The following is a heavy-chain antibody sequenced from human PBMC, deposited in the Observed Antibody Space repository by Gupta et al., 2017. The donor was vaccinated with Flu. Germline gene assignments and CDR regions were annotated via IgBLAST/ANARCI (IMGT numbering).Heavy chain of an antibody. V-gene: IGHV1-2*02. CDR1: GNTFTGSH. CDR3: ATSGGIRYNWFDP. Sequence: QVKLVQSGAEVRKPGASVKVSCKASGNTFTGSHLHWVRQAPGQGLEWIGWINPNSGGANFAQKFQGRVTMTRDTSITTAYMELNGLTSGDTAMYYCATSGGIRYNWFDPWGQGTLVTVSS. J-gene: IGHJ5*02. D-gene: IGHD3-16*01. CDR2: INPNSGGA.